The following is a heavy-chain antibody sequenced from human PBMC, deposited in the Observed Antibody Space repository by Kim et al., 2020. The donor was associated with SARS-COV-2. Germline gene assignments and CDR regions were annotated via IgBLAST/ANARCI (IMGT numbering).Heavy chain of an antibody. Sequence: SETLSLTCTVSGGSISSYYWSWIRQPPGKGLEWIGYIYYSGSTNYNPSLKSRVTISVDTSKNQFSLKLSSVTAADTAVYYCARLSAEDAFDIWGQGTMVT. CDR3: ARLSAEDAFDI. D-gene: IGHD2-15*01. J-gene: IGHJ3*02. CDR2: IYYSGST. V-gene: IGHV4-59*01. CDR1: GGSISSYY.